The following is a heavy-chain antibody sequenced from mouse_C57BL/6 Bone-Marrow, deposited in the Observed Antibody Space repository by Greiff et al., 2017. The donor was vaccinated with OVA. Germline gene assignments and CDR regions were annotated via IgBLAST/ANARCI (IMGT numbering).Heavy chain of an antibody. J-gene: IGHJ2*01. CDR1: GFTFSSYG. Sequence: EVQGVESGGDLVKPGGSLKLSCAASGFTFSSYGMSWVRQTPDKRLEWVATISSGGSYTYYPDSVKGRFTISRDNAKNTLYLQMSSLKSYDTAMYYCARRWLLLYIDYWGQGTTLTVSS. CDR3: ARRWLLLYIDY. V-gene: IGHV5-6*01. D-gene: IGHD2-3*01. CDR2: ISSGGSYT.